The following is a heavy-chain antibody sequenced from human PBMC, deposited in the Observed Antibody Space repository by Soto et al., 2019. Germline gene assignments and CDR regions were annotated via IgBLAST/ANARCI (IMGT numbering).Heavy chain of an antibody. CDR1: GYSFTNYY. Sequence: ASVKVSCKASGYSFTNYYMHLLRQAPGQGLQWMGIIHPYGGSTTPAPNFQGRVTMTRDTSTSTLYMELSSLRSDDTAVYYCARGHFYDSMSAFDFWGQGTLVTVSS. CDR2: IHPYGGST. CDR3: ARGHFYDSMSAFDF. V-gene: IGHV1-46*01. D-gene: IGHD3-22*01. J-gene: IGHJ3*01.